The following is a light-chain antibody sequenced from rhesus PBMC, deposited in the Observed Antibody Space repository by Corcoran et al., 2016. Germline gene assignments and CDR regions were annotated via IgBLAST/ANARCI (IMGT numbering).Light chain of an antibody. V-gene: IGKV1-74*01. CDR3: QHAYSTPWT. J-gene: IGKJ1*01. Sequence: DIQMNQSPSSLSASVGDRVTITCRASENVNNNLNWYQQNTWKAPKLLIYKASILKSGGPSRFSGSGSVTDYPFTISSLQPEDVATYSFQHAYSTPWTFGQGTRVEIK. CDR2: KAS. CDR1: ENVNNN.